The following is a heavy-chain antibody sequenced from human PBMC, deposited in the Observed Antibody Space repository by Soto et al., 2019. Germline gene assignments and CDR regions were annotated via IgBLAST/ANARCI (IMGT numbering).Heavy chain of an antibody. CDR1: GFAFSSYW. CDR2: ISSDGRNT. Sequence: VQLVESGGGLVQPGGSLRLSCAASGFAFSSYWMQWVRQPPGKGPVWVSRISSDGRNTTYADPVKGRFTISRDNAKNTLHLQMTSLTDDDTAVYYCIKASTVTGVGGYRWGQGTLVTVSS. CDR3: IKASTVTGVGGYR. J-gene: IGHJ5*02. D-gene: IGHD6-19*01. V-gene: IGHV3-74*03.